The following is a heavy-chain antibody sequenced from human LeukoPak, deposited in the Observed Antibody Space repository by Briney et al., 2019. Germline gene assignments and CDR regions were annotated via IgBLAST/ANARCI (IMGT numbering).Heavy chain of an antibody. CDR2: ISGSGGST. Sequence: PGVSLRLSCAASGFTFSNYAVSWVRQAPGKGLEWVSAISGSGGSTYYADSVKGRFTISRDNSKNTLYLHMNSLRAEDTAVYYCAKNGDPGYWGQGTLVTVSS. D-gene: IGHD4-17*01. CDR1: GFTFSNYA. J-gene: IGHJ4*02. V-gene: IGHV3-23*01. CDR3: AKNGDPGY.